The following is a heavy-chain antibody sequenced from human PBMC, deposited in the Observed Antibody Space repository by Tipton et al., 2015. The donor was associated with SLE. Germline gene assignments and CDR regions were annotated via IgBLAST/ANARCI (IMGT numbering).Heavy chain of an antibody. Sequence: TLSLTCSVSGGSMSYHYWSWIRQPPGKGLEWIGYIYYTGNTNYNPSLQSRVTISRDPSKNQCSLKLSSATAADTAVYYCARDQLGVGDFDYGGQGTLVTV. CDR3: ARDQLGVGDFDY. D-gene: IGHD6-13*01. CDR1: GGSMSYHY. J-gene: IGHJ4*02. CDR2: IYYTGNT. V-gene: IGHV4-59*11.